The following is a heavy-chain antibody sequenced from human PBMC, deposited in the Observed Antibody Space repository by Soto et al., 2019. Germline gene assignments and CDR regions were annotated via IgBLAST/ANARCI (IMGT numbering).Heavy chain of an antibody. J-gene: IGHJ6*02. Sequence: GESLKISCKASGYIFTTFWISWLRQMPGKGLEWMGRIDPSDSYSHYDPSFQGHVIMSVDRSTSTAFLRWSSLEASDTAIYYCTRPLGKDSSYFSSYNAMDVWGQGTTVTVSS. CDR3: TRPLGKDSSYFSSYNAMDV. V-gene: IGHV5-10-1*01. CDR2: IDPSDSYS. D-gene: IGHD3-22*01. CDR1: GYIFTTFW.